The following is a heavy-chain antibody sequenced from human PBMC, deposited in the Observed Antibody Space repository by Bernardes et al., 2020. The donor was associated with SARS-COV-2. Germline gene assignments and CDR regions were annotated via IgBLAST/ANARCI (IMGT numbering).Heavy chain of an antibody. D-gene: IGHD6-19*01. CDR2: IYWDEDK. V-gene: IGHV2-5*02. CDR1: GFSLSTPGVG. J-gene: IGHJ4*02. CDR3: VHREDHSRGWTTYLGY. Sequence: SGPTLVKPTQTLTLTCTFSGFSLSTPGVGVGWVRQPPGKALEWLTVIYWDEDKSYSPSLKSRVTITKDTSKNQVVLTMTNMDPVDTATYYCVHREDHSRGWTTYLGYWGQGTLGTVSS.